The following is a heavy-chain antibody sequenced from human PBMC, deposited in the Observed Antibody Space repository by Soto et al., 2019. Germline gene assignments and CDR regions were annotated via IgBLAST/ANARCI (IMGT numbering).Heavy chain of an antibody. Sequence: QITLKESGPPLVKPTQTLTLTCTFSGFSLSTSGVGVGWIRQPPGKALEWLALIYWDDDKRYSPSPKSRLTITKDTSKNQVVHTMTNMDPVDTATYYCAHTTIYCGGDCYQENWGQGTLVTVSS. CDR1: GFSLSTSGVG. J-gene: IGHJ4*02. CDR3: AHTTIYCGGDCYQEN. CDR2: IYWDDDK. V-gene: IGHV2-5*02. D-gene: IGHD2-21*02.